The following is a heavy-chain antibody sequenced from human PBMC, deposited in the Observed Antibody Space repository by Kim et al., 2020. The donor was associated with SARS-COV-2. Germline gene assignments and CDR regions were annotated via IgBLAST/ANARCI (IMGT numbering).Heavy chain of an antibody. J-gene: IGHJ6*02. CDR1: GYTFTGYY. D-gene: IGHD6-13*01. CDR2: INPNSGGT. V-gene: IGHV1-2*04. Sequence: ASVKVSCKASGYTFTGYYMHWVRQAPGQGLEWMGWINPNSGGTNYAQKFQGWVTMTRDTSISTAYMELSRLRSDDTAVYYCARDGNSSSWGRLYYYYGMDVWGQGTTVTVSS. CDR3: ARDGNSSSWGRLYYYYGMDV.